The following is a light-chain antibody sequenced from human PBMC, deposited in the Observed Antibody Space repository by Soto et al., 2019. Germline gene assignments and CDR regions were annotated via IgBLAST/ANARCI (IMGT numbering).Light chain of an antibody. Sequence: QLVLTQSPSASASLGASVKLTCTLNSGHSFYAIAWHQQQPEKGPRFLMKLNSDGSHNKGDGVPDRFSGSSSGAERYLTISSLQPEDEADYYCQTWGTGILVVFGGGTKLTVL. V-gene: IGLV4-69*01. CDR1: SGHSFYA. J-gene: IGLJ2*01. CDR3: QTWGTGILVV. CDR2: LNSDGSH.